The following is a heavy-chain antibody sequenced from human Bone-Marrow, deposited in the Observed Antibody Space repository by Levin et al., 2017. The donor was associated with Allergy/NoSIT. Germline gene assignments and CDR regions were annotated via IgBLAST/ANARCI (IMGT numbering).Heavy chain of an antibody. CDR3: ASMWGGY. V-gene: IGHV3-7*01. J-gene: IGHJ4*02. D-gene: IGHD1-26*01. CDR2: IKQDGSEK. CDR1: GFTFRTYW. Sequence: LSLTCAASGFTFRTYWMSWARQVSGKGLEWVANIKQDGSEKYYLDSVKGRFTISRDNAKNSLYLQMNSLRAEDTAVYYCASMWGGYWGQGTLVTVSS.